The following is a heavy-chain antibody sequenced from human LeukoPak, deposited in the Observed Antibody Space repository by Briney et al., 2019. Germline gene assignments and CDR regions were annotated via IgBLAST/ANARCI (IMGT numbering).Heavy chain of an antibody. D-gene: IGHD3-9*01. CDR3: AKGQYYDILTGYYSSDY. V-gene: IGHV3-23*01. CDR2: ISGSGGST. CDR1: GFTFSSYA. Sequence: PGGSLRLSCAASGFTFSSYAVSWVRQAPGKGLEWVSAISGSGGSTYYADSVKGRFTISRDNSKNTLYLRMNSLRAEDTAVYYCAKGQYYDILTGYYSSDYWGQGTLVTVSS. J-gene: IGHJ4*02.